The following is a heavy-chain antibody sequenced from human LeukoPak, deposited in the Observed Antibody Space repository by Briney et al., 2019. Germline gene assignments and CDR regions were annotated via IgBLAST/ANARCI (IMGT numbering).Heavy chain of an antibody. V-gene: IGHV3-23*01. Sequence: GGSLRLSCAASGFTFSSYAMSWVRQGPGKGLERVSTISGSGSYTYYADSVKGRFTISRDNSKNSLYLQMNSLRNDDTALYYCARDTEGYIYGYYYYGMDVWGQGTTVTVSS. CDR3: ARDTEGYIYGYYYYGMDV. CDR2: ISGSGSYT. J-gene: IGHJ6*02. D-gene: IGHD5-18*01. CDR1: GFTFSSYA.